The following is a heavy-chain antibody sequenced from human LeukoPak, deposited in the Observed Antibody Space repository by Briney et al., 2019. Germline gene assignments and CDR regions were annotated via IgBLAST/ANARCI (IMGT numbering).Heavy chain of an antibody. D-gene: IGHD4-11*01. CDR2: INPNCGGT. J-gene: IGHJ6*02. Sequence: ASVKVSCKASGYTFTGHYMHWVRQAPGQGLEWMGWINPNCGGTNYAQKFQGRVTMTRDTSISTAYMELSRLRSDDTAVYYCAKMDYMYGMDVWGQGTTVTVSS. V-gene: IGHV1-2*02. CDR1: GYTFTGHY. CDR3: AKMDYMYGMDV.